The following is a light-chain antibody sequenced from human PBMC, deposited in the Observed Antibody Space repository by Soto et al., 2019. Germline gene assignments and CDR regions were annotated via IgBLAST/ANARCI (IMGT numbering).Light chain of an antibody. CDR3: QQGSNWPIT. CDR2: GAS. CDR1: MSSGGNF. Sequence: IVLRLSPGTATLSPGAGATLSFSAGMSSGGNFLAWYQQRRGQAPRLLIHGASNRATGIPDRFSGSGSGTDFTLTISSLEPEDFAVYSCQQGSNWPITFGQGTRLEIK. J-gene: IGKJ5*01. V-gene: IGKV3D-20*02.